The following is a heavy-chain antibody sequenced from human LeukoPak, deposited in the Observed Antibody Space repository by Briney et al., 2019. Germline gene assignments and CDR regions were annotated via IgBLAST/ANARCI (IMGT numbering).Heavy chain of an antibody. CDR2: ITGNGGHT. Sequence: GGSLRLSCAASGFTFNNYAMSWVRQAPGKGLEWVAAITGNGGHTYYRDSVKGRFTISRDKPKTTLYLLMNSLSAEDTALYYCAKEQTSTGYFDYWGQGTLVTVST. CDR1: GFTFNNYA. J-gene: IGHJ4*02. V-gene: IGHV3-23*01. CDR3: AKEQTSTGYFDY. D-gene: IGHD1-14*01.